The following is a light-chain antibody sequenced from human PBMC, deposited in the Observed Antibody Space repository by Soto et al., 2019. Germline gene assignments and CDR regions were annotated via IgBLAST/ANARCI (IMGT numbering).Light chain of an antibody. CDR3: QQYNNWLRT. CDR1: QSVSSN. CDR2: GAS. J-gene: IGKJ4*01. Sequence: EIVMTQSPATLSVSPGERATLSSRASQSVSSNLAWYQQKPGQAPRLLIYGASTRATGIPARFSGSGSGTEFTLTISSLQSEDFAVYYCQQYNNWLRTFGGGTKVDTK. V-gene: IGKV3-15*01.